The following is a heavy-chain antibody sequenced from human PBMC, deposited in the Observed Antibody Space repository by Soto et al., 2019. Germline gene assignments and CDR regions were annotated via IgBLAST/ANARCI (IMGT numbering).Heavy chain of an antibody. V-gene: IGHV4-34*01. D-gene: IGHD4-4*01. CDR3: ARGPYRNHVVVRYYYYYGMDV. CDR2: INHTGST. J-gene: IGHJ6*02. Sequence: QVQLPQWGAGLLKPSETLSLPCAVYGGSFSGYYWSWIRQPQGKGLEWIGEINHTGSTNYNPSFKRHVTISVYTSKNQFSLKLSAVTAADTAVDYCARGPYRNHVVVRYYYYYGMDVWGQGTTVAVSS. CDR1: GGSFSGYY.